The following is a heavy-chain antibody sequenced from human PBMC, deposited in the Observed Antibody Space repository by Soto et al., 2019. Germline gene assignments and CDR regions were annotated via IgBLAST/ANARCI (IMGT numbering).Heavy chain of an antibody. CDR2: IIPMFNIT. CDR1: GGTFISYA. V-gene: IGHV1-69*13. D-gene: IGHD4-4*01. J-gene: IGHJ6*02. CDR3: ARWPTVSRPTYGMDV. Sequence: SVKVSCNASGGTFISYAYNWVRQAPGQGLEWMGGIIPMFNITNFAQKFQGRITITADESTTTAYMELSSLRSEDTAVYYCARWPTVSRPTYGMDVWGQGTTVTVS.